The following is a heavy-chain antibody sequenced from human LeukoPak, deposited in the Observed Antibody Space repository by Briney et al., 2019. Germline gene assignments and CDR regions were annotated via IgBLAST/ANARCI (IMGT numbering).Heavy chain of an antibody. CDR1: GFTFSSYG. J-gene: IGHJ3*02. CDR3: AKVPLDIVVVPAATAGDAFDI. V-gene: IGHV3-30*02. Sequence: GSLRLSCAASGFTFSSYGMHWVRQAPGKGLEWVAFIRYDGSNKYYADSVKGRFTISRDNSKNTLYLQMNSLRAEDTAVYYCAKVPLDIVVVPAATAGDAFDIWGQGTMVTVSS. D-gene: IGHD2-2*01. CDR2: IRYDGSNK.